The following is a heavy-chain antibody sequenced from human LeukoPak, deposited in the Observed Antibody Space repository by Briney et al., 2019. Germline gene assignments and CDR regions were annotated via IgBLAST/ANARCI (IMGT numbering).Heavy chain of an antibody. CDR1: GYTFTNSY. CDR2: INPDGGNT. V-gene: IGHV1-46*01. CDR3: ARVKSYYYDTSDKDAFDI. J-gene: IGHJ3*02. Sequence: ASVKVSCKASGYTFTNSYIHWVRHAPGQVLERMGLINPDGGNTNYAQNFQGRVTLTTDTSTSTVYMELSSLRSEDTAVYYCARVKSYYYDTSDKDAFDIWGQGTMVTVSS. D-gene: IGHD3-22*01.